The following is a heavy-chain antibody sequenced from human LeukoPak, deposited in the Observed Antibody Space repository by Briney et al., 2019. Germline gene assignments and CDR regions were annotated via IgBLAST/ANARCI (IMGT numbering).Heavy chain of an antibody. J-gene: IGHJ4*02. V-gene: IGHV4-61*02. CDR1: GGSISSGSYY. D-gene: IGHD1-26*01. Sequence: SQTLSLTCTVSGGSISSGSYYWSWIRRPAGKGLEWIGRIYTSGSTNYNPSLKSRVTISVDTSKNQFSLKLSSVTAADTAVYYCARGLSGSWLNYFDYWGQGTLVTVSS. CDR2: IYTSGST. CDR3: ARGLSGSWLNYFDY.